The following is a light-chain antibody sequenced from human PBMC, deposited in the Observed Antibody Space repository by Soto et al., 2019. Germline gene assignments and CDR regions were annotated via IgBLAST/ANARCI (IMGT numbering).Light chain of an antibody. CDR3: QQYYNSNT. V-gene: IGKV3-20*01. CDR1: QSVPSSY. J-gene: IGKJ5*01. Sequence: EILLTQSPGTLSLSPGERATLSCRASQSVPSSYLAWYQQQPRQAPGLLIYGSSTRATGIPDRFSGSGSGTDFTLTISGLEPEDSAVYYCQQYYNSNTFGQGTRLEIK. CDR2: GSS.